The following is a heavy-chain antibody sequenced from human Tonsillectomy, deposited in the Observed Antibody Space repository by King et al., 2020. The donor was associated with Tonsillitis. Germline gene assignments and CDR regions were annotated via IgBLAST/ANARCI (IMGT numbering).Heavy chain of an antibody. Sequence: VQLVESGGGVVQPGGSLRLSCAASGFTFSSYGMHWVRQAPGKGLEWVAFIRYDGDSNYYADSVKGRFTISRDNSKNTLYLQMTTLRAEDTAVYYCAKYLHQYSSYVSFTDYWGQGTLVTVSS. D-gene: IGHD4-11*01. CDR3: AKYLHQYSSYVSFTDY. CDR2: IRYDGDSN. V-gene: IGHV3-30*02. CDR1: GFTFSSYG. J-gene: IGHJ4*02.